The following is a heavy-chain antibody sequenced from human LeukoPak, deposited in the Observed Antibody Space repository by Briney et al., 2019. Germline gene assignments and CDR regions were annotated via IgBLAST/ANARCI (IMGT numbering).Heavy chain of an antibody. CDR1: GFTFSSYA. V-gene: IGHV3-23*01. CDR2: ISGSGGST. D-gene: IGHD3-22*01. CDR3: AKDPISSGYYLISAWFDP. J-gene: IGHJ5*02. Sequence: GSLRLSCAASGFTFSSYAMSWVRQAPGKGLEWVSAISGSGGSTYYADSVKGRFTISRDNSKNTLYLQMNSLRAEDTAVYYCAKDPISSGYYLISAWFDPWGQGTLVTVS.